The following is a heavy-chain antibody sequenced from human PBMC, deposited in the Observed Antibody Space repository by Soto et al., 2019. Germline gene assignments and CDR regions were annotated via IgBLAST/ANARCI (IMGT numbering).Heavy chain of an antibody. CDR2: ISTFSGNT. CDR1: DYTFSDYG. V-gene: IGHV1-18*01. Sequence: ASVKVSCKTSDYTFSDYGISWVRQAPGQGLEWMGWISTFSGNTNYAQNFQDRVTMTTDTSTTTAYMELRSLRSDDTAVYYCAKEGGYNMYYFDYWGQGTLVTVSS. J-gene: IGHJ4*02. CDR3: AKEGGYNMYYFDY. D-gene: IGHD5-12*01.